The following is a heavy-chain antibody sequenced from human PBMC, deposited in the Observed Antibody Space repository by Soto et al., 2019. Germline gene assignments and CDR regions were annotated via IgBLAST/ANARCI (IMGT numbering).Heavy chain of an antibody. V-gene: IGHV3-21*01. CDR2: ISSSSSYI. J-gene: IGHJ4*02. CDR3: ARAGEYSGYLNDY. D-gene: IGHD5-12*01. Sequence: GGSLRLSCAASGFTFSSYSMNWVRQAPGKGLEWVSSISSSSSYIYYADSVKGRFTISRDNAKNSLYLQMNSLRAEDTAVYYCARAGEYSGYLNDYWGQGTLVTVSS. CDR1: GFTFSSYS.